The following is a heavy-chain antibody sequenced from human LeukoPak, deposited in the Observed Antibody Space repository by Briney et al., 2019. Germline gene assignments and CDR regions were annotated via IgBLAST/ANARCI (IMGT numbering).Heavy chain of an antibody. D-gene: IGHD3-22*01. V-gene: IGHV4-34*01. CDR2: INHSGST. J-gene: IGHJ5*02. Sequence: SETLSLTCAVYGGSFSGYYWSWIRQPPGKGLEWIGEINHSGSTNYNPSLKSRVTISVDTSKNQFSLKLSSVTAADTAVYYCARALRMTVVAKGYNWFDPWGQGTLVTVSS. CDR1: GGSFSGYY. CDR3: ARALRMTVVAKGYNWFDP.